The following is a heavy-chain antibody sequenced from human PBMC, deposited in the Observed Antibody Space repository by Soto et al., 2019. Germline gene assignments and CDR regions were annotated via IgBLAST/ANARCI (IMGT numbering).Heavy chain of an antibody. CDR1: GFTFSSYT. CDR3: TTWLTAHFDY. J-gene: IGHJ4*02. V-gene: IGHV3-23*01. D-gene: IGHD2-21*02. Sequence: GGSLRLSCAASGFTFSSYTLNWVRRAPGKGLEWVATSSDRRTGNTHYSDSVRGRFTLSRDYSRNILFLQMDSLRADDTALYYCTTWLTAHFDYWGRGTQVTVSS. CDR2: SSDRRTGNT.